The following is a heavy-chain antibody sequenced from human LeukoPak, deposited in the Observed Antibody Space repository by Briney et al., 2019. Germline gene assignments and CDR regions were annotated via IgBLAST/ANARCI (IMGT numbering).Heavy chain of an antibody. CDR2: INPSGGST. CDR3: AKCRVSSSGSADY. D-gene: IGHD6-19*01. CDR1: GYTFTSYY. V-gene: IGHV1-46*01. Sequence: GASVKVSCKASGYTFTSYYMHWVRQAPGQGLEWMGKINPSGGSTTYAQKFQGRVTTTRDTSTSTVYMELSSLRSEDTAVYYCAKCRVSSSGSADYWGQGTLVTVSS. J-gene: IGHJ4*02.